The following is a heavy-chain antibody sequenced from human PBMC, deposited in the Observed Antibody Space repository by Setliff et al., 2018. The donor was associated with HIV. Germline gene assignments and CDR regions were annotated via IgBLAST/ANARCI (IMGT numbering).Heavy chain of an antibody. D-gene: IGHD7-27*01. CDR2: FYYGGST. Sequence: SEALSLTCSVSGDSIGTYYWNWIRQTPGKRLEWIGFFYYGGSTDYNPALKNRVAISVDTSRNRVSLKMTSVTAADTAVYYCARARLLGGFLSWGRGALVTVSS. CDR1: GDSIGTYY. J-gene: IGHJ5*02. CDR3: ARARLLGGFLS. V-gene: IGHV4-59*01.